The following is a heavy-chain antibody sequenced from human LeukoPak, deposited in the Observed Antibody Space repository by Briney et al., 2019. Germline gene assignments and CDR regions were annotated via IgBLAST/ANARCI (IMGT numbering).Heavy chain of an antibody. J-gene: IGHJ5*02. CDR2: ISYDGSNK. Sequence: GGSLRLSCAASGFTFSSYGMHWVRQAPGKGLEWVAVISYDGSNKYYADSVKGRFTISRDNSKNTLYLQMNSLRAEDTAVYYCAKDRKEYYYDSRGYPHWFDPWGQGTLVTVSS. V-gene: IGHV3-30*18. CDR3: AKDRKEYYYDSRGYPHWFDP. CDR1: GFTFSSYG. D-gene: IGHD3-22*01.